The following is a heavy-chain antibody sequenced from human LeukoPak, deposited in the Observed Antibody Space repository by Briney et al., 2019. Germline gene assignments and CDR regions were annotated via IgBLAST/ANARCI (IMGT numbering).Heavy chain of an antibody. CDR3: AVAGSGYAFDI. D-gene: IGHD6-19*01. V-gene: IGHV3-11*01. CDR1: GFTFSDYY. CDR2: ISSSGSTI. J-gene: IGHJ3*02. Sequence: GGSLRLSCAAPGFTFSDYYMSWIRQALRKGLEWVSYISSSGSTIYYADSVKGRFTISRDNAKNSLYLQMNSLRAEDTAVYYCAVAGSGYAFDIWGQGTMVTVSS.